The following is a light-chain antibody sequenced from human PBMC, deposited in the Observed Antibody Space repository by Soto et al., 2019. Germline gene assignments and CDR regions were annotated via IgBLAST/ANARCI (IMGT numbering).Light chain of an antibody. CDR1: QSVSSN. CDR2: GVY. V-gene: IGKV3D-15*01. J-gene: IGKJ1*01. CDR3: QQDYNLRT. Sequence: EIVMTQSPTILSVSPGERATLSCRASQSVSSNLAWYQQKPGQAPRLLIYGVYTRAPGIPARFSGSGSGTEFTLTISSLQSEDFAVYYCQQDYNLRTFGQGTKVEIK.